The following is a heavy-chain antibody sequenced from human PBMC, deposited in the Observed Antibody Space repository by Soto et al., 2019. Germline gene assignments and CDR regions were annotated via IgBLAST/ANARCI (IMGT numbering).Heavy chain of an antibody. J-gene: IGHJ4*02. Sequence: EVQLLESGGGLVQPGGSLRLSCAASGFTFSSYAMSWVRQAPGKGLEWVSAISGSGGSTYYADSVKGRFTISRDNSKNTLYLQMNSLRAEDTAVYYCAKDITITMVRGAPFDYWGQGTLVTVSS. CDR3: AKDITITMVRGAPFDY. CDR1: GFTFSSYA. V-gene: IGHV3-23*01. CDR2: ISGSGGST. D-gene: IGHD3-10*01.